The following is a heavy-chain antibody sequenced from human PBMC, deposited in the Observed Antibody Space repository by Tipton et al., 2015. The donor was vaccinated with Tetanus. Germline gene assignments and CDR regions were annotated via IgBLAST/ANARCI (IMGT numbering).Heavy chain of an antibody. V-gene: IGHV3-21*06. CDR1: GFDFSNYK. Sequence: SLRLSCAASGFDFSNYKINSVRQAPGKGLEWVSSISSRNTYISYADSVKGRFTISRDNAKNSLYLQMNSLRAEDTAIYYCATGVTMDYWGQGTLVTVSS. D-gene: IGHD1-14*01. CDR3: ATGVTMDY. J-gene: IGHJ4*02. CDR2: ISSRNTYI.